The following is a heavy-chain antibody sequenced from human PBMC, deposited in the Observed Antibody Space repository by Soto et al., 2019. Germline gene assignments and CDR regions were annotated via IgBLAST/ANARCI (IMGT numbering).Heavy chain of an antibody. CDR2: INHSGGT. CDR3: AREPDL. J-gene: IGHJ4*02. D-gene: IGHD3-3*01. V-gene: IGHV4-34*01. Sequence: QVHLQQWGAGLLKPSETLSLTCTVYGGSFSGYYWSWILQPPGKGLEWIGEINHSGGTNYNPSLKSRVTISVDTSKNHFSLRLTSVTAADTAVYYCAREPDLWGQGTLVTVSS. CDR1: GGSFSGYY.